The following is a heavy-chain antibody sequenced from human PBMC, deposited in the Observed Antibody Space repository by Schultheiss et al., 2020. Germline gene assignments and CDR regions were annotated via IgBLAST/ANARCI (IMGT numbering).Heavy chain of an antibody. Sequence: GGSLRLSCAASGFTFRTYTMNWVRQAPRKGLEWIAYISSGSDTIYYADSVKGRFTISRDNAKNSLYLQMNSLRNEDTAIYYCARSDDFGDYGIDYWGQGTLVTVSS. J-gene: IGHJ4*02. D-gene: IGHD4-17*01. CDR1: GFTFRTYT. V-gene: IGHV3-48*02. CDR2: ISSGSDTI. CDR3: ARSDDFGDYGIDY.